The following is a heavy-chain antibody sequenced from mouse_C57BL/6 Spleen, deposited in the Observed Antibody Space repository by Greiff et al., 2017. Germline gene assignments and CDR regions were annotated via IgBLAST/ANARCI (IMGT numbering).Heavy chain of an antibody. CDR2: INSDGGST. Sequence: EVQLVESGGGLVQPGESLKLSCESNEYEFPSHDMSWVRKTPEKRLELVAAINSDGGSTYYPDNMERRFIISRDNTKKTLYLQMSSLRSEDTALYYCARSPYYGSSHWYFDVWGTGTTVTVSS. J-gene: IGHJ1*03. V-gene: IGHV5-2*01. D-gene: IGHD1-1*01. CDR1: EYEFPSHD. CDR3: ARSPYYGSSHWYFDV.